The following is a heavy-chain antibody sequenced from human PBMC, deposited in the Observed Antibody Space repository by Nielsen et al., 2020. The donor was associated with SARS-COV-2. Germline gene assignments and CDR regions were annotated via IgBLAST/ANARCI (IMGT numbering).Heavy chain of an antibody. D-gene: IGHD6-13*01. V-gene: IGHV3-21*01. Sequence: GESLKISCAASGFTFSSYSMNWVRQAPGKGLEWVSSISSSSSYIYYADSVKGRFTISRDNAKNTLYLQMNSLRAEDTAVYYCARDKDREGYSDYWGQGTLVTVSS. J-gene: IGHJ4*02. CDR1: GFTFSSYS. CDR2: ISSSSSYI. CDR3: ARDKDREGYSDY.